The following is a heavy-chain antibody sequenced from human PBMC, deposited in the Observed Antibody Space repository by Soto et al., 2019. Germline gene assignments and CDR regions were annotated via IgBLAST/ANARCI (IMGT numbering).Heavy chain of an antibody. D-gene: IGHD3-22*01. CDR1: GFTFSSYS. V-gene: IGHV3-48*02. CDR2: ISSSSSTI. CDR3: ARDADITMIVPDNWFDP. Sequence: EVQLVESGGGLVQPGGSLRLSCAASGFTFSSYSMNWVRQAPGKGLEWVSYISSSSSTIYYADSVKGRFTISRDNAKNSLYLQMNSLRDEDTAVYYCARDADITMIVPDNWFDPWGQGTLVTVSS. J-gene: IGHJ5*02.